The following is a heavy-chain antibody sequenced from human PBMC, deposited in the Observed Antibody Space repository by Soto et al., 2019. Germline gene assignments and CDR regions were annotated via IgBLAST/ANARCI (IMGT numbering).Heavy chain of an antibody. CDR1: GYTFTNYW. CDR2: VFPGDSET. D-gene: IGHD2-15*01. J-gene: IGHJ4*02. V-gene: IGHV5-51*01. CDR3: ARRKLHCGGGSCYGTNHLYY. Sequence: SLKISCQVSGYTFTNYWVAWVRQMPGKGLEWMGIVFPGDSETRYSPSFQGQVTFSADQSTSTAFLKWNSLRASDTAVYYCARRKLHCGGGSCYGTNHLYYWGQGTKVTVSS.